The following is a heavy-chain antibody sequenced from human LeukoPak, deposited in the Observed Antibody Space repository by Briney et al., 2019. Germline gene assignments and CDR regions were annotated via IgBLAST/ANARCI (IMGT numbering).Heavy chain of an antibody. CDR1: GYTFTGYY. Sequence: GASVKVSCKASGYTFTGYYMHWVRQAPGQGLEWMGWINPNSGGTNYAQKFQGRVTMTRDTSVSTAYMELSRLRFDDTAVYYCASNRLAGSGTYTTDYWGQGTLVIVSS. CDR2: INPNSGGT. D-gene: IGHD3-10*01. CDR3: ASNRLAGSGTYTTDY. V-gene: IGHV1-2*02. J-gene: IGHJ4*02.